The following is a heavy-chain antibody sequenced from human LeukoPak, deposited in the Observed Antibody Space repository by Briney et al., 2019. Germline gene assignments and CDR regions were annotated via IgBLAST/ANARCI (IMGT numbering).Heavy chain of an antibody. D-gene: IGHD3-10*01. V-gene: IGHV3-23*01. CDR1: GFTFSSYA. Sequence: PGASLRLSCAASGFTFSSYAMSCVRQPPGKGREWASASSGSGGSTYYADSVKGRFTISRDNSKNTLYLQMNSLRAEDTAVYYCAKDRGGSGSYYPPTEYYFDYWGQGTLVTVSS. CDR3: AKDRGGSGSYYPPTEYYFDY. CDR2: SSGSGGST. J-gene: IGHJ4*02.